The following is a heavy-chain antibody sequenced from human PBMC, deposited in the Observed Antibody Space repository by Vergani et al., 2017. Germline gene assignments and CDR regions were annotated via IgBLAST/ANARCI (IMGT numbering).Heavy chain of an antibody. CDR1: GGSISSSSYY. Sequence: QLQLQESGPGLVKPSETLSLTCTVSGGSISSSSYYWGWIRQPPGKGLEWIGSIYDSGSTYYNPSLKSRVTISVDTSKNQFSLKLSSVTAADTAVYYCARLVPHIAAAVFDYWGQATLVTVSS. J-gene: IGHJ4*02. D-gene: IGHD6-13*01. V-gene: IGHV4-39*01. CDR3: ARLVPHIAAAVFDY. CDR2: IYDSGST.